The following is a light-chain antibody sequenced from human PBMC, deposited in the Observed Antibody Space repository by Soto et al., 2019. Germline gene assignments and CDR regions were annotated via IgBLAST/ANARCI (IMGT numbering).Light chain of an antibody. V-gene: IGKV2-28*01. Sequence: DIVMTQSPLSLPVTPGEPASISCRSSQSLLHSDGYNYLDWYLQKPGQSPQLLIYLGSNRDSGVPDTFSGSGSGTDFTLRIRRVEADDVGVYYCMQTLQTPLTLGGGTKVEIK. CDR1: QSLLHSDGYNY. J-gene: IGKJ4*01. CDR3: MQTLQTPLT. CDR2: LGS.